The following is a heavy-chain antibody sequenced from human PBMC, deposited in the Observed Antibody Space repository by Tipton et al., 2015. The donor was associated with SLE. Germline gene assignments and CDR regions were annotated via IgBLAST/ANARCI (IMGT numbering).Heavy chain of an antibody. D-gene: IGHD2-15*01. Sequence: TLSLTCAVYGGSFSGYYWNWIRQPPGKGLEWIGEINHSGSTNYNPSLKSRLTISVDTSKNQFSLRLTSMTAADTAIYYCASNFLVGAARAFDVWGQGTMVTVSS. CDR1: GGSFSGYY. CDR3: ASNFLVGAARAFDV. J-gene: IGHJ3*01. V-gene: IGHV4-34*01. CDR2: INHSGST.